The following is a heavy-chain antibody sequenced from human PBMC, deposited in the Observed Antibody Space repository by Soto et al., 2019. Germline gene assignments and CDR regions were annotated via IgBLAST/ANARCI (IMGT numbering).Heavy chain of an antibody. D-gene: IGHD1-7*01. Sequence: GESLKISCKASGYNFGGYWIGWVRQMPGKGLEWMGNIFPGDSDTRYSPSFQGQVTLSADKSISTVYLEWRSLKASDTAIYFCARGGFIGTPTDYRGQGTRVTVSS. CDR3: ARGGFIGTPTDY. J-gene: IGHJ4*02. CDR2: IFPGDSDT. V-gene: IGHV5-51*01. CDR1: GYNFGGYW.